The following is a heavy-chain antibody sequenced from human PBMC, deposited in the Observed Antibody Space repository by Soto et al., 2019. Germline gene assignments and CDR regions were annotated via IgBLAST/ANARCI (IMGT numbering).Heavy chain of an antibody. J-gene: IGHJ4*02. D-gene: IGHD2-15*01. CDR2: ISVYNGNT. V-gene: IGHV1-18*04. CDR1: GYTFTSYR. Sequence: ASVKVSCKASGYTFTSYRISWVRQDPGQGLEWMGWISVYNGNTNYEQKVQDRVTMTADTSTSTAYMELRSLRSDDTAVYYCARDLSYSGFDYWGQGTLVTVSS. CDR3: ARDLSYSGFDY.